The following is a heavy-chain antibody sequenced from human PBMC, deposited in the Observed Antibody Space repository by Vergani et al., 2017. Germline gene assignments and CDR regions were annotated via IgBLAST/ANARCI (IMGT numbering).Heavy chain of an antibody. CDR2: INPNSGGT. D-gene: IGHD2-2*01. CDR1: GYTFTDYF. J-gene: IGHJ4*02. CDR3: ARVGTSSNRDYFDY. V-gene: IGHV1-2*02. Sequence: QVQLVQSGAEVKKPGASVKVSCKASGYTFTDYFMHWVRQAPGQGLEWMGWINPNSGGTNYAQKFQGRSTMTRDTSISTAYMELSNLGSDDTAVYYCARVGTSSNRDYFDYWGQGTLVTVSS.